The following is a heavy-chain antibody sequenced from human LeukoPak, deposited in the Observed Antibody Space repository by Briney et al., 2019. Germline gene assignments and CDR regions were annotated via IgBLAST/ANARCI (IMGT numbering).Heavy chain of an antibody. D-gene: IGHD6-13*01. CDR3: ARQGTGISRSWYWNNWFDP. CDR2: INHSGST. J-gene: IGHJ5*02. CDR1: GGSFSGYY. Sequence: SETLSLTCAVYGGSFSGYYWSWIRQPPGKGLEWIGEINHSGSTNYNPSLKSRVTKSVDTSKNQFSLKLSSVTAADTAVYYCARQGTGISRSWYWNNWFDPWGQGTLVTVSS. V-gene: IGHV4-34*01.